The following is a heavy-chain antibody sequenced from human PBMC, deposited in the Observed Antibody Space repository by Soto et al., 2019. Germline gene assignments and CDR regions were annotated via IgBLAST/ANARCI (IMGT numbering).Heavy chain of an antibody. CDR2: ISAYNGNT. CDR1: GFTFTSYG. D-gene: IGHD3-9*01. V-gene: IGHV1-18*01. CDR3: ARDQYDILTGYYNVASLDP. J-gene: IGHJ5*02. Sequence: GASVKVSCKASGFTFTSYGICWVRQSPGQGLEWMGWISAYNGNTNYAQKLQGRVTMTTDTSTSTAYMELRSLRSDDTAVYYCARDQYDILTGYYNVASLDPWGQGTLVTVSS.